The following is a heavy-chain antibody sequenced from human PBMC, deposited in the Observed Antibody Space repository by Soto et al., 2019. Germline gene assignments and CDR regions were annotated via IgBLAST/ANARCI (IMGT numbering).Heavy chain of an antibody. CDR2: INPSGGSA. V-gene: IGHV1-46*01. CDR1: GYTFITYF. Sequence: QVQLVQSGAEVKKPGASVKVSCKASGYTFITYFIHWVRQAPGQGLEWMGIINPSGGSASYAQMFQGRGTMTRDKSMSTVYMELSSLRSEDTAVYYCARGGTIFGVVSNFDYWGQGTLVTVSA. J-gene: IGHJ4*02. CDR3: ARGGTIFGVVSNFDY. D-gene: IGHD3-3*01.